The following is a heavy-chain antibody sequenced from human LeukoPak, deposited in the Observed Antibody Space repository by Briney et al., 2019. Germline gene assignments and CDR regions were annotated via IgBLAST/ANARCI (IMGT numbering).Heavy chain of an antibody. D-gene: IGHD5-12*01. J-gene: IGHJ4*02. V-gene: IGHV3-11*05. CDR1: GFTFSDYY. CDR3: ARDSGYSGYSDY. CDR2: ISSSSSYT. Sequence: AGSLRLSCAASGFTFSDYYMSWIRQATGKGLERVSYISSSSSYTDYADSVKGRFTISRDNAKNSLNLQMNSLRAEDTAVYYCARDSGYSGYSDYWGQGTLVTVSS.